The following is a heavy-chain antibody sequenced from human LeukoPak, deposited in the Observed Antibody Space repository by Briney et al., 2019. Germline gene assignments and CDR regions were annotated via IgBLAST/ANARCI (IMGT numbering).Heavy chain of an antibody. Sequence: SGPTLVKPTQTLELTCTFSGFSLSTSEVGVAWIRQPPGKALEWLALIYWNDDKNYRSSLKNRLTITKDTFKNQVALAMTNMDPVDTATYYCAHSLFGSQRNDAFDSWGQGTLVTVSS. D-gene: IGHD3-3*01. J-gene: IGHJ4*02. V-gene: IGHV2-5*01. CDR3: AHSLFGSQRNDAFDS. CDR1: GFSLSTSEVG. CDR2: IYWNDDK.